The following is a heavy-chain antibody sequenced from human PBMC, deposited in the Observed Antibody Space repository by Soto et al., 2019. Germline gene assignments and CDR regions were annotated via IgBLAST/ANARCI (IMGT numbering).Heavy chain of an antibody. D-gene: IGHD4-17*01. J-gene: IGHJ6*02. Sequence: EVQLVESGGGLVQPGGSLRLSCAASGFTFSSYSMNWVRQAPGKGLEWVSYISSSSSTIYYADSVKGRFTISRDNAKNSLYLQMNSLRDEDTAVYYCARDGRSTVTTSGLYYYYYGMDVWGQGITVTVSS. CDR1: GFTFSSYS. CDR2: ISSSSSTI. CDR3: ARDGRSTVTTSGLYYYYYGMDV. V-gene: IGHV3-48*02.